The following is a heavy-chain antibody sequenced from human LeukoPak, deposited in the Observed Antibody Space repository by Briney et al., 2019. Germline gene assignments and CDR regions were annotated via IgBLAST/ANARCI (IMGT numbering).Heavy chain of an antibody. CDR1: GFTFSSFG. Sequence: GGTLRLSCAASGFTFSSFGLAWVRQAPGKGLEWVSSISGSAGSTYYADSVKGRFTISRDNAKNSLYLQMNSLRAEDTAVYYCARSSGYSSGWYQPYYFDYWGQGTLVTVSS. CDR3: ARSSGYSSGWYQPYYFDY. V-gene: IGHV3-48*03. D-gene: IGHD6-19*01. J-gene: IGHJ4*02. CDR2: ISGSAGST.